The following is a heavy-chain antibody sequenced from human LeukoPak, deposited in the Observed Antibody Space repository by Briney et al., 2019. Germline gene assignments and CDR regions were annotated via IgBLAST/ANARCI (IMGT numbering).Heavy chain of an antibody. J-gene: IGHJ3*02. CDR3: VRVHSTTFAVHHAFDI. Sequence: GGSLRLSCAASGFTFSSNYMSWVRQAPGKGLEWVSVIYSGGSTYYPDSVKGRFTISRDNSKNELYLQMNSLRAEDTAVYDCVRVHSTTFAVHHAFDIWGRGTMVSVSS. D-gene: IGHD3-16*01. CDR1: GFTFSSNY. CDR2: IYSGGST. V-gene: IGHV3-53*01.